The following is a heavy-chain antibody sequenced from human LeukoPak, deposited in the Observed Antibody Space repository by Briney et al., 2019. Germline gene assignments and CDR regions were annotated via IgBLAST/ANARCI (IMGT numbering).Heavy chain of an antibody. V-gene: IGHV1-24*01. J-gene: IGHJ3*02. CDR3: ATEYSSGWYGDAFDI. CDR1: GYTLTELF. Sequence: ASVTVSCKVSGYTLTELFMHWVRQAPGKGLEWMRGFDPEDGETIYAQKFQGRVTMTEDTSTDTAYMELSSLRSEDTAVYYCATEYSSGWYGDAFDIWGQGTMVTVSS. CDR2: FDPEDGET. D-gene: IGHD6-19*01.